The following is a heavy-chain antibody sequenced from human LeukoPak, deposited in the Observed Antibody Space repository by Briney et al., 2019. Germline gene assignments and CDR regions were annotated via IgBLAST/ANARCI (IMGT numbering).Heavy chain of an antibody. J-gene: IGHJ4*02. CDR3: ARGGSTGLYFDY. V-gene: IGHV4-59*01. D-gene: IGHD6-13*01. CDR1: GGSISSYY. CDR2: IYYSGST. Sequence: SETLSLTCTVSGGSISSYYWSWIRQPPGKGLEWIGYIYYSGSTNYNPSLKSRVTISVDTSKNQFSVKLSSVTAADTAVYYCARGGSTGLYFDYWGQGTLVTVSS.